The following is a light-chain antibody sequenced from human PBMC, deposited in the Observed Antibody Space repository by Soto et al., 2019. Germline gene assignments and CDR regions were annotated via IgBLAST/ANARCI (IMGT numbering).Light chain of an antibody. V-gene: IGLV2-23*02. J-gene: IGLJ2*01. CDR1: SSDIGSYNL. Sequence: QSALTQPASVSGSPGQSITISSTGTSSDIGSYNLVSWYQQYPDKAPKVIIYEVSKRPSGVSNRFSGSKSGYSASLTISGLQAEDEADYYCCSYTSDSISSVIFGGGTKLTVL. CDR2: EVS. CDR3: CSYTSDSISSVI.